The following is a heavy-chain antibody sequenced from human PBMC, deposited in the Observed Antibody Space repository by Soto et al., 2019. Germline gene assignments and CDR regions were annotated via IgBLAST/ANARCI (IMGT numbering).Heavy chain of an antibody. CDR3: AAVGYSSSWYWFDP. D-gene: IGHD6-13*01. V-gene: IGHV4-59*01. Sequence: QVQLQESGPGLVKPSETLSLTCTVSGGSISSYYWSWIRQPPGKGLEWIGYIYYSGSTNYNPSLKSRVTISVDTSKNQFSLKLSSVTAVDTAVYYCAAVGYSSSWYWFDPWGQGTLVTVSS. CDR2: IYYSGST. J-gene: IGHJ5*02. CDR1: GGSISSYY.